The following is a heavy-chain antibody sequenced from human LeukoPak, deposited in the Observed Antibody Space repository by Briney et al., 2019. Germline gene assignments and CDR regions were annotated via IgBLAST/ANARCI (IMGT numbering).Heavy chain of an antibody. D-gene: IGHD5-24*01. CDR1: GGSISSGGYC. Sequence: SETLSLTCTVSGGSISSGGYCWSWIRQPPGKGLEWIGYIYYSGSTNYNPSLKSRVTISVDTSKNQFSLKLSSVTAADTAVYYCARVEGDGYSFDYWGQGTLVTVSS. CDR3: ARVEGDGYSFDY. CDR2: IYYSGST. V-gene: IGHV4-61*08. J-gene: IGHJ4*02.